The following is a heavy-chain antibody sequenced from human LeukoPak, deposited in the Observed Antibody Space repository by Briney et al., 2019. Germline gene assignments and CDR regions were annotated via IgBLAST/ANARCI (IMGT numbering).Heavy chain of an antibody. Sequence: SETLSLTCTVSGGSISSGSYYWSWIRQPAGKGLEWIGHIYTSGSTNYNPSLKSRVTISVDTSKNQFSLKLSSVTAADTAVYYCARSYLYYDHWGQGTLVTVSS. J-gene: IGHJ4*02. V-gene: IGHV4-61*09. D-gene: IGHD3-3*01. CDR3: ARSYLYYDH. CDR1: GGSISSGSYY. CDR2: IYTSGST.